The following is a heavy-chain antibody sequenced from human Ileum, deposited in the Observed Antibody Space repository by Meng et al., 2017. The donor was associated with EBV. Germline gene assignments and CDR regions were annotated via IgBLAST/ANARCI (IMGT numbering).Heavy chain of an antibody. D-gene: IGHD1/OR15-1a*01. CDR2: FYYSGSTNLIT. J-gene: IGHJ4*02. V-gene: IGHV4-61*01. CDR3: ARWARRTRALDRGFDY. Sequence: QVQLQESGPGLVKPSETLSLTCAVSGGPVRTVTSYWSWIPPPPGQGPAVLGTYYWSWIRQPPGKGLECIGYFYYSGSTNLITNYNPSLKSRLTISPDTSKNQFSLELTSVTAADTAVYYCARWARRTRALDRGFDYWGQGTLVTVS. CDR1: GGPVRTVTSYWSWIPPPPGQGPAVLGTYY.